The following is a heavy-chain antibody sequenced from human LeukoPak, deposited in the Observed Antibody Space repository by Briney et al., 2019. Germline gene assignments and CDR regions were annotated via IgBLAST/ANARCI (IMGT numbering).Heavy chain of an antibody. CDR3: ARGSGSNYYDY. Sequence: SETLSLTCTVSGGSISGHYWNWIRQPAGKGLEWIGRICTGGNTNYNPSLKSRVTMSVDTSKTQFSLNLASVTAADTAVYYCARGSGSNYYDYWGQGTLVTVSS. CDR2: ICTGGNT. D-gene: IGHD1-26*01. V-gene: IGHV4-4*07. CDR1: GGSISGHY. J-gene: IGHJ4*02.